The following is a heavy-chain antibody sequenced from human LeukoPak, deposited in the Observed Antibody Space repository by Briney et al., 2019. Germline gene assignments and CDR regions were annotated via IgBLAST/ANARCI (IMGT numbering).Heavy chain of an antibody. V-gene: IGHV3-53*01. Sequence: GGSLRLSCAAFGFTVSSNYMSWVRQAPGKGLEWVSVIYSGGSTYYADSVKGRFTISRDNSKNTLYLQMNSLRAEDTAVYYCARSNDGGHDYWGQGTLVTVSS. D-gene: IGHD1-1*01. CDR3: ARSNDGGHDY. J-gene: IGHJ4*02. CDR1: GFTVSSNY. CDR2: IYSGGST.